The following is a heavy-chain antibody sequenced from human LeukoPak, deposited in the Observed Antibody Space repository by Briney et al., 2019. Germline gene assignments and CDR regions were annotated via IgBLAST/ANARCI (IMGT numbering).Heavy chain of an antibody. V-gene: IGHV1-69*13. J-gene: IGHJ4*02. CDR2: IIPIFGTA. CDR1: GGTFSSYA. Sequence: GASVKVSCKASGGTFSSYAISWVRQAPGQGLEWMGGIIPIFGTANYAQKFQGRVTITADESTSTADMELSSLRSEDTAVYYCAREIYGSGSYFDYWGQGTLVTVSS. CDR3: AREIYGSGSYFDY. D-gene: IGHD3-10*01.